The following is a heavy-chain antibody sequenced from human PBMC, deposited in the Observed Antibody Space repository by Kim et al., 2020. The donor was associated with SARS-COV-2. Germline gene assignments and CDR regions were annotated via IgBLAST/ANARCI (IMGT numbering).Heavy chain of an antibody. CDR2: IYNSGIT. Sequence: SETLSLTCTVSGGSISTFYWSWIRQPPGKGLEWLGYIYNSGITNYNPSIRSRVTISVDTSKNQFSLKLTAVTAADTAVYYCARNRDATDWGPGTLVTVSS. J-gene: IGHJ4*02. CDR3: ARNRDATD. D-gene: IGHD2-15*01. V-gene: IGHV4-59*08. CDR1: GGSISTFY.